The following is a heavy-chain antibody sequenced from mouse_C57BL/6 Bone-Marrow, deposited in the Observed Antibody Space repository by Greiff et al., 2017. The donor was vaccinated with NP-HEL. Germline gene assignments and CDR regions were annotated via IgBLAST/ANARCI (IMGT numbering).Heavy chain of an antibody. J-gene: IGHJ3*01. CDR2: ISSGGSYT. CDR1: GFTFSSYG. CDR3: ARRYYDYFFAY. Sequence: EVQLVESGGDLVKPGGSLKLSCAASGFTFSSYGMSWVRQTPDKRLEWVATISSGGSYTYYPDSVKGRFTISRDNAKNTLYLQMSSLKSEDTAMYYCARRYYDYFFAYWGQGTLVTVSA. V-gene: IGHV5-6*01. D-gene: IGHD2-4*01.